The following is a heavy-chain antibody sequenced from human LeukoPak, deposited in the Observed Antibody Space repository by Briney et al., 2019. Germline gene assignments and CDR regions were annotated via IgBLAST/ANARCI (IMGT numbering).Heavy chain of an antibody. CDR3: AREGSSGRFFGY. CDR2: ISGSGSST. D-gene: IGHD6-6*01. Sequence: GGSLRLSCAASGFTFSSYAMSWVRQAPGKGLEWVSAISGSGSSTYYADSVKGRFTISRDNSKNTLYLQMNSLRAEDTAVYYCAREGSSGRFFGYWGQGTLVTVSS. V-gene: IGHV3-23*01. J-gene: IGHJ4*02. CDR1: GFTFSSYA.